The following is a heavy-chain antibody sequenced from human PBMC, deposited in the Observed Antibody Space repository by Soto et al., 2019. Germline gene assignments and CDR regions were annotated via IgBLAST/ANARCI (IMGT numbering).Heavy chain of an antibody. D-gene: IGHD3-9*01. V-gene: IGHV1-69*13. CDR3: ARGFSYYDILTGYYDPPSQMPYGMDV. CDR1: GGTFSSYA. Sequence: SVKVSCKASGGTFSSYAISWVRQAPGQGLEWMGGIIPIFGTANYAQKFQGRVTITADESTSTAYMELSSLRSEDTAVYYCARGFSYYDILTGYYDPPSQMPYGMDVLCQGTTLTVSS. J-gene: IGHJ6*02. CDR2: IIPIFGTA.